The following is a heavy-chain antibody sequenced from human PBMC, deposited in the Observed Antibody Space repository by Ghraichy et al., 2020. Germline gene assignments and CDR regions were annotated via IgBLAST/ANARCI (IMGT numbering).Heavy chain of an antibody. CDR2: IRSKASGETT. Sequence: GGSLRLSCTASGFLFADYAMSWFRQAPERGLEWVGFIRSKASGETTQYAASVRGRFTISRDDSISIAYLQMDSLRTEDTAVYYCTRDRPIDYWGQGTLVTVSS. J-gene: IGHJ4*02. V-gene: IGHV3-49*03. CDR1: GFLFADYA. CDR3: TRDRPIDY.